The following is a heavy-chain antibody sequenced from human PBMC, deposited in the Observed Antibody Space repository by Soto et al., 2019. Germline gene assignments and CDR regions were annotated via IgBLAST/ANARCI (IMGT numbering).Heavy chain of an antibody. J-gene: IGHJ4*02. V-gene: IGHV3-15*07. D-gene: IGHD3-3*01. CDR1: GFTFSNAW. CDR2: IKSKTDGGTT. CDR3: TTDQGLTIFGVVIIYGYQGEGTVDY. Sequence: GGSLRLSCAASGFTFSNAWMNWVRQAPGKGLEWVGRIKSKTDGGTTDYAAPVKGRFTISRDDSKNTLYLQMNSLKTEDTAVYYCTTDQGLTIFGVVIIYGYQGEGTVDYWGQGTLVTVSS.